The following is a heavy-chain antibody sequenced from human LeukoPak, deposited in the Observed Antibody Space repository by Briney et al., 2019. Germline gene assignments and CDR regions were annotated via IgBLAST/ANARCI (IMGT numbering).Heavy chain of an antibody. CDR3: ARTAIVTTVVIRFDY. CDR1: GFTFSSYW. V-gene: IGHV3-7*05. CDR2: IKQDGSEK. D-gene: IGHD4-23*01. Sequence: HAGGSLRLSCAASGFTFSSYWMSWVRQAPGKGLEWVGNIKQDGSEKRYADSVRGRFSISRDNAQTSLYLQMNSLRAEDTAVYYCARTAIVTTVVIRFDYWGQGTLVTVSS. J-gene: IGHJ4*02.